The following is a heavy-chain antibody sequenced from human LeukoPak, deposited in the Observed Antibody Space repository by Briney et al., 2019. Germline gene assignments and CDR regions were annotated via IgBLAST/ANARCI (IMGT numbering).Heavy chain of an antibody. J-gene: IGHJ6*02. CDR2: IYYSGST. V-gene: IGHV4-59*08. D-gene: IGHD3-10*01. Sequence: PSETLSLTCTVSGGSISSYYWSWIRRPPGKGLEWIGYIYYSGSTNYNPSLKSRVTISVDTSKNQFSLKLSSVTAADTAVYYCARHRPLGSGMDVWGQGTTVTVSS. CDR3: ARHRPLGSGMDV. CDR1: GGSISSYY.